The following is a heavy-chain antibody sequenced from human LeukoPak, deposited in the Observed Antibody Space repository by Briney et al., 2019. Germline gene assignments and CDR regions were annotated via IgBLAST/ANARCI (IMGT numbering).Heavy chain of an antibody. D-gene: IGHD2-15*01. CDR2: IKQDGSEK. Sequence: PGGSLRLSCAASGFTFSSYWMSWVRQAPGKGLEWVANIKQDGSEKYYVDSVKGRLTISRDNAKNSLYLQMNSLRAEDTAVYYCARDPVVVVVAATAPEYYMDVWGKGTTVTVSS. CDR1: GFTFSSYW. CDR3: ARDPVVVVVAATAPEYYMDV. V-gene: IGHV3-7*01. J-gene: IGHJ6*03.